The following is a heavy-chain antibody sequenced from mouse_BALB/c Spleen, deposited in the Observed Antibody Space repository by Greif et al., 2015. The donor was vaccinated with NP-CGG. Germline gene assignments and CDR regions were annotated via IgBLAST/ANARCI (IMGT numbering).Heavy chain of an antibody. CDR1: GFTFSSYA. D-gene: IGHD1-1*01. J-gene: IGHJ1*01. V-gene: IGHV5-9-4*01. CDR3: ARDYGSSPRYFDV. CDR2: ISSGGSYT. Sequence: DVKLVESGGGLVKPGGSLKLSCAASGFTFSSYAMSWVRQSPEKRLEWVAEISSGGSYTYYPDTVTGRFTISRDNAKNTLYLEMSSLRSEDTAMYYCARDYGSSPRYFDVWGAGTTVTVSS.